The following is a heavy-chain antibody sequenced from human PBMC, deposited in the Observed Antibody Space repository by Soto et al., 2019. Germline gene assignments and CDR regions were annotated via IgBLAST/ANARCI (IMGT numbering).Heavy chain of an antibody. CDR3: VQSRCGGDCLQSYSSHSYYGLDV. CDR1: GLSVSTTGVG. J-gene: IGHJ6*02. V-gene: IGHV2-5*02. CDR2: IYWDDDK. D-gene: IGHD2-21*02. Sequence: KESGPTLVKPTQSLTLTCTFSGLSVSTTGVGVGWIRQPPGKAQEWLALIYWDDDKRYSPSLKSRLTITKDTSKNQVVLTMTNMDPVDTATYYCVQSRCGGDCLQSYSSHSYYGLDVWGQGTTVTVSS.